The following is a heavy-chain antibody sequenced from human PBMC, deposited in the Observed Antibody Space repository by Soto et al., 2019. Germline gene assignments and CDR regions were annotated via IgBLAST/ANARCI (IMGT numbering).Heavy chain of an antibody. Sequence: QVQLVQSGAEVKKPGSSVKVSCKASGGTFSSYAISWVRQAPGQGLEWMGGIIPIFGTANYAQKFQGRVTITADKPTSTAYMQLSSLRYEDTAVYYCARDPAGYYYDSSGYFNWFDPWGQGTLVTVSS. D-gene: IGHD3-22*01. CDR1: GGTFSSYA. V-gene: IGHV1-69*06. CDR3: ARDPAGYYYDSSGYFNWFDP. J-gene: IGHJ5*02. CDR2: IIPIFGTA.